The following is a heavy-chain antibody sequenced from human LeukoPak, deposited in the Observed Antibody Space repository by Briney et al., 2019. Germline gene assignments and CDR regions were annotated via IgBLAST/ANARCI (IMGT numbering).Heavy chain of an antibody. CDR1: GFTFSKYW. Sequence: PGRSLRLSCAASGFTFSKYWMLWVRQAPGKGLESVSRINTYGTVTTYGDSVKGRFTVSRDNADNTMFLQMNSVRDEDTAVYYCTTKQWLAPPPDSWGQGTPVSVSS. CDR2: INTYGTVT. V-gene: IGHV3-74*01. D-gene: IGHD6-19*01. J-gene: IGHJ4*02. CDR3: TTKQWLAPPPDS.